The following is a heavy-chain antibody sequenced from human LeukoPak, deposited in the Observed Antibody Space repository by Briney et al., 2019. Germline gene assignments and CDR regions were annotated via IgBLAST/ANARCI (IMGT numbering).Heavy chain of an antibody. Sequence: GGSLRLSCAASGFTFSDYTMNWVRQAPGKGLEWISYIDISSSSTYYADSVKGRFTTSRDNVKNSLYLQMSSLRAEDTAVYYCAKDRESRALDYWGQGTLVTVSS. V-gene: IGHV3-48*01. CDR2: IDISSSST. D-gene: IGHD6-13*01. CDR3: AKDRESRALDY. J-gene: IGHJ4*02. CDR1: GFTFSDYT.